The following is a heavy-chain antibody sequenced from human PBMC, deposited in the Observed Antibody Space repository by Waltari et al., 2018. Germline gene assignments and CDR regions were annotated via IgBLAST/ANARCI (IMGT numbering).Heavy chain of an antibody. D-gene: IGHD3-10*01. J-gene: IGHJ4*02. V-gene: IGHV4-59*08. CDR1: GSSTSGYY. Sequence: QVQLQESAPGLVKPSETLSLTCTAAGSSTSGYYWSWIRQPPGKGLEWIGYIYYSGNTNYNPSLKSRVTISLDASKNQFSLKLTSVTAADTAVYYCARRAQVYFASGTFYYFDYWGQGALVSVSS. CDR2: IYYSGNT. CDR3: ARRAQVYFASGTFYYFDY.